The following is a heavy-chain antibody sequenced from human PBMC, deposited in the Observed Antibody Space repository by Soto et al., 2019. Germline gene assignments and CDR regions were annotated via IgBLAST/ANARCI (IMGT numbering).Heavy chain of an antibody. CDR2: IYYSGST. V-gene: IGHV4-59*01. CDR3: AGLYRRSPFFNY. Sequence: SETLSLTCTVSGGSISSYYWRWIRQPPGKGLEWIGYIYYSGSTNYNPALKSRVTISLDTSKNQFALKLSSVTAADTAVYYCAGLYRRSPFFNYWGQGTLVTVSS. J-gene: IGHJ4*02. CDR1: GGSISSYY. D-gene: IGHD2-2*02.